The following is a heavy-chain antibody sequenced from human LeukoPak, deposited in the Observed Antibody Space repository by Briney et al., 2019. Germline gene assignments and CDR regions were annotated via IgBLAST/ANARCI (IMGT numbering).Heavy chain of an antibody. V-gene: IGHV4-34*01. D-gene: IGHD2-15*01. J-gene: IGHJ3*02. Sequence: PSETLSLTCAVYGGSFSGYYWSWIRQPPGKGLEWIGEINHSGSTNYNPSLKRRGTISLDTSKNQFSLKLSSVTAADTAVYYCARHIVVVVAATEAHAFDIWGQGTMVTVSS. CDR2: INHSGST. CDR3: ARHIVVVVAATEAHAFDI. CDR1: GGSFSGYY.